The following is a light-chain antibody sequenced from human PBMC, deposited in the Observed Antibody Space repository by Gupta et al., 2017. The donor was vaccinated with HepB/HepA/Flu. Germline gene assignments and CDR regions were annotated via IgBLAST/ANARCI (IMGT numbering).Light chain of an antibody. Sequence: SVLTQPPSVSGAPGPRVTISCTGSSPNIGAGYDVHWYQQLPGTAPKLLIYGNSNRPSGVPDRFSGSKSGTSASLAITGLQAEDEADYYCQSYDSSLSGSEVFGGGTKLTVL. V-gene: IGLV1-40*01. CDR2: GNS. CDR3: QSYDSSLSGSEV. J-gene: IGLJ2*01. CDR1: SPNIGAGYD.